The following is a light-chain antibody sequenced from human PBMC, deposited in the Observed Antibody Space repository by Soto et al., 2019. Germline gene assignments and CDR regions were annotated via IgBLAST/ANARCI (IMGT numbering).Light chain of an antibody. CDR2: EAT. CDR1: SSDVGGYNY. V-gene: IGLV2-14*01. Sequence: QSVLTQPPSASGSPGQSVAISCTGTSSDVGGYNYVSWYQQHPGKAPKLMIYEATKRPSGVSYRFSGSKSGNTASLTISGLQAEDEADYYCTSYTITSPYVFGTGTKVTVL. CDR3: TSYTITSPYV. J-gene: IGLJ1*01.